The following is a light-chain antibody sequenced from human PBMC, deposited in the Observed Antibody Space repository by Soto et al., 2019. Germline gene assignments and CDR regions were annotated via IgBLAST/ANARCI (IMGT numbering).Light chain of an antibody. Sequence: DIQMTQSPSTLSASVGDRVTITCRASQSISIWLAWYQQKPGRAHKFLIYKAYDLENGVQSRFSGSGSGTEFALTIRSLQPDDFATYYCKQYDSYPLTFGGGTKVEIK. V-gene: IGKV1-5*03. CDR1: QSISIW. CDR2: KAY. J-gene: IGKJ4*01. CDR3: KQYDSYPLT.